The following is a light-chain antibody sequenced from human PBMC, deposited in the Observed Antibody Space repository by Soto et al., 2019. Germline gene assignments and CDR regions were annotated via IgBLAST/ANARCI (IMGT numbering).Light chain of an antibody. V-gene: IGLV1-47*01. CDR1: SSNMGTNY. Sequence: QSVLTQAPSTSGTPGQRVTISCSGSSSNMGTNYVYWYQQLPGTAPQLLIYRNNQRPSGVPDRFSASKSGTSASLAISGLRSEDEAHYYCAAWDDNLNGVLFGGGTQLTVL. CDR2: RNN. CDR3: AAWDDNLNGVL. J-gene: IGLJ2*01.